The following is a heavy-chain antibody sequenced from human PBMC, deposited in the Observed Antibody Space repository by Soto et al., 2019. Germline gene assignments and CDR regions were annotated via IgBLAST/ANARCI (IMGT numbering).Heavy chain of an antibody. D-gene: IGHD2-21*01. CDR3: AREGVLRQGDCGGDCYVY. CDR2: VYYSGST. CDR1: GGSISSSSYY. Sequence: QLQLQESGPGLVKPSETLSLICTVSGGSISSSSYYWGWIRQPPGMGLEWIGSVYYSGSTYYNPSLKSRVTISVDTSKNQFSLRLSSVTAADTAVYYCAREGVLRQGDCGGDCYVYWGQGTLVTVSS. V-gene: IGHV4-39*02. J-gene: IGHJ4*02.